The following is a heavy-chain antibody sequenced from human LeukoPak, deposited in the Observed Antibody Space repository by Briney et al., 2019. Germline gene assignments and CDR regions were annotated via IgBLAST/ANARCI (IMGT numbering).Heavy chain of an antibody. D-gene: IGHD3-10*01. Sequence: GGSLRLSCAASGFTFSSSWMQWVRQAPGKGLVWISRINSDGSTTNYADSVKGRFTISRDNAKNTLYLQMNSLRAEDTAVYYCAGAAYYMDVWGQGTTVTVSS. CDR1: GFTFSSSW. CDR3: AGAAYYMDV. V-gene: IGHV3-74*01. CDR2: INSDGSTT. J-gene: IGHJ6*02.